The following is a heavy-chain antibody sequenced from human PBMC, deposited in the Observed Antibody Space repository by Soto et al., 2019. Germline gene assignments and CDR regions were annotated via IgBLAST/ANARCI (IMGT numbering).Heavy chain of an antibody. V-gene: IGHV3-30*18. CDR3: AKTALRSSRSHFDY. CDR2: ISYDGSNK. D-gene: IGHD6-6*01. CDR1: GFTFSSYG. Sequence: GGSLRLSCAASGFTFSSYGMHWVRQAPGKGLEWVAVISYDGSNKYYADSVKGRFTISRDNSKNTLYLQMNSLRAEDTAVYYCAKTALRSSRSHFDYWGQGTLVTVSS. J-gene: IGHJ4*02.